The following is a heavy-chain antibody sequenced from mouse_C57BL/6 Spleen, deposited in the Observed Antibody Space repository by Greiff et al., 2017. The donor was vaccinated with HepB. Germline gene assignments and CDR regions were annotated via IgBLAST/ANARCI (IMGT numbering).Heavy chain of an antibody. CDR2: IDPSDSYT. Sequence: QVQLQQPGAELVKPGASVKLSCKASGYTFTSYWMQWVKQRPGQGLEWIGEIDPSDSYTNYNQKFKGKATLTVDTSSSTAYMQLSSLTSEDSAVYYCARTGNYRNYEGVAYWGQGTLVTVSA. J-gene: IGHJ3*01. CDR3: ARTGNYRNYEGVAY. CDR1: GYTFTSYW. V-gene: IGHV1-50*01. D-gene: IGHD2-5*01.